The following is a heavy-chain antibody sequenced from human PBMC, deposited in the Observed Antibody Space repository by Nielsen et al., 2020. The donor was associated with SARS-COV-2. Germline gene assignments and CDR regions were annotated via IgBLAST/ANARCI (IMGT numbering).Heavy chain of an antibody. V-gene: IGHV3-23*01. CDR3: AAQYYDILYGMDV. J-gene: IGHJ6*02. Sequence: GESLKISCLASGFTFNIYAMAWVRRTPGRGLQWVSGISASGGSTYYTDSVKGRFAVSRDNSRNTLYLQMHSLRAEDTAVYYCAAQYYDILYGMDVWGQGTTVTVSS. CDR2: ISASGGST. D-gene: IGHD3-9*01. CDR1: GFTFNIYA.